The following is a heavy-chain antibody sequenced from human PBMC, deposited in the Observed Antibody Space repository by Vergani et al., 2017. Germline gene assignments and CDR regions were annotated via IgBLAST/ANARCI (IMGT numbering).Heavy chain of an antibody. CDR3: ARDLGYGDPNAFDI. CDR1: GGPISSGGYS. J-gene: IGHJ3*02. Sequence: QLQLQESGSGLVKPSQTLSLTCAVSGGPISSGGYSWSWIRQPPGKGLEWIGYIYHSGSTYYNPSLKSRVTISVDRSKNQFSLKLSSVTAADTAVYYCARDLGYGDPNAFDIWGQGTMVTVSS. V-gene: IGHV4-30-2*01. CDR2: IYHSGST. D-gene: IGHD4-17*01.